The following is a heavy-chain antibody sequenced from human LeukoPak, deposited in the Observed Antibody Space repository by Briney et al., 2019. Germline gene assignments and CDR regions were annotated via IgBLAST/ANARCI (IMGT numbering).Heavy chain of an antibody. CDR3: ARARPARYCSGGSCYSPFEWFDP. V-gene: IGHV4-30-2*01. CDR1: GGSISSGGYS. D-gene: IGHD2-15*01. Sequence: KASQTLSLTCAVSGGSISSGGYSWSWIRQPPGKGLEWIGYIYHSGSTNYNPSLKSRVTISVGTSKNQFSLKLSSVTAADTAVYYCARARPARYCSGGSCYSPFEWFDPWGQGTLVTVSS. CDR2: IYHSGST. J-gene: IGHJ5*02.